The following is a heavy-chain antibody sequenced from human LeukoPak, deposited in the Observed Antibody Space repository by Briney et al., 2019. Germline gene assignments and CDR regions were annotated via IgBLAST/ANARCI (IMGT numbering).Heavy chain of an antibody. CDR1: GFTFSSYA. V-gene: IGHV3-23*01. J-gene: IGHJ4*02. CDR2: ISGSGGST. D-gene: IGHD2-2*01. Sequence: PGGSLRLSCAASGFTFSSYAMSWVRQAPGKGLEWVSAISGSGGSTYYADSVKGRFTISRDNSKNTLYLQMNSLRAEDTAVYYCAESPDIVVVPAAMFAYWGQGTLVTVSS. CDR3: AESPDIVVVPAAMFAY.